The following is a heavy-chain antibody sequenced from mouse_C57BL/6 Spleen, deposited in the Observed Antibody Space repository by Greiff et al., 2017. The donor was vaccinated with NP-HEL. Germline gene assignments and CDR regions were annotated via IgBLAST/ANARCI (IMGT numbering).Heavy chain of an antibody. J-gene: IGHJ4*01. V-gene: IGHV2-9-1*01. Sequence: VKLMESGPGLVAPSQSLSITCTVSGFSLTSYAISWVRQPPGKGLEWLGVIWTGGGTNYNSALKSRLSISKDNSKNQVFLKMNSLQTDDTARYYCARPSGSSPSYYYAMDYWGQGTSVTVSS. CDR3: ARPSGSSPSYYYAMDY. CDR1: GFSLTSYA. CDR2: IWTGGGT. D-gene: IGHD1-1*01.